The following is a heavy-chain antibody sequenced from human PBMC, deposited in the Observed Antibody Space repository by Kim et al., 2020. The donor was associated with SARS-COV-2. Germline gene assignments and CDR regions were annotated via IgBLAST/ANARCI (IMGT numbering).Heavy chain of an antibody. V-gene: IGHV4-39*01. CDR3: GRHLSPGTGCYFDY. CDR1: GGAISTYDYY. J-gene: IGHJ4*02. D-gene: IGHD6-19*01. CDR2: LYYRGST. Sequence: SETLSLTCTVSGGAISTYDYYWGWIRQGTGKQLEWIGSLYYRGSTYYNPSLKSRLTISKGTSTDQFSLRLNSVPAADTAVYYCGRHLSPGTGCYFDYWCQGILVSVSS.